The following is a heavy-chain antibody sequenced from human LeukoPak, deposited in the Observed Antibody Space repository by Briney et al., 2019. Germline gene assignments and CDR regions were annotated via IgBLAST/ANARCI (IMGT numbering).Heavy chain of an antibody. CDR3: ARDCSGGSCYDAFDI. CDR2: ISSSSSFI. CDR1: GFTFSSYS. D-gene: IGHD2-15*01. J-gene: IGHJ3*02. Sequence: GGSLRLSCAASGFTFSSYSMNWVRQAAGKGLEWVSSISSSSSFIYYEDSVKGRFTISRDNAKNSLYLQMNSLRAEDTAVYYCARDCSGGSCYDAFDIWGQGTMVTVSS. V-gene: IGHV3-21*01.